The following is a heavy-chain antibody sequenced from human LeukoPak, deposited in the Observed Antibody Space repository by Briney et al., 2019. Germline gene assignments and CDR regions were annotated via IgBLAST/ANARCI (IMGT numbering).Heavy chain of an antibody. CDR1: GGSVSDYY. Sequence: SETLSLTCTISGGSVSDYYWSWIRQSPGKGLEWIGYIYHTGSTSYSPSLKSRVTISADTSQNQFSLKLSSVTAEDTAVYYCAREIGDYAGGDAFDIWGQGTMVTVSS. D-gene: IGHD4-17*01. J-gene: IGHJ3*02. CDR3: AREIGDYAGGDAFDI. V-gene: IGHV4-59*02. CDR2: IYHTGST.